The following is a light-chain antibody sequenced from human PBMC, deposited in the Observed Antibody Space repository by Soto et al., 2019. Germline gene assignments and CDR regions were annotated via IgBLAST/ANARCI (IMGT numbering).Light chain of an antibody. CDR1: SSNIGAGYD. V-gene: IGLV1-40*01. Sequence: QSVLTQPPSVSGAPGQRVTISCTGSSSNIGAGYDVHWYQQLPGTAPQLIIFGNSNRPSGVPDRFSGSKSGTSASLAITGLQAEDEADYYCQSYDSSLSGYVFGTGTKLTVL. J-gene: IGLJ1*01. CDR3: QSYDSSLSGYV. CDR2: GNS.